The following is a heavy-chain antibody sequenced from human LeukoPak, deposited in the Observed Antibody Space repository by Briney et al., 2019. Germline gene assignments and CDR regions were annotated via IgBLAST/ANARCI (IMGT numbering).Heavy chain of an antibody. J-gene: IGHJ4*02. V-gene: IGHV3-23*01. CDR3: AKSRVVPAASSLFDY. CDR2: ISGSGGST. CDR1: GFIFSSYA. Sequence: GGSLRLSCAASGFIFSSYAMSWVRQAPGKGLEWVSAISGSGGSTYYADSVKGRFTISRDNSKDTLYLQMNSLRAEDTAVYYCAKSRVVPAASSLFDYWGQGTLVTVSS. D-gene: IGHD2-2*01.